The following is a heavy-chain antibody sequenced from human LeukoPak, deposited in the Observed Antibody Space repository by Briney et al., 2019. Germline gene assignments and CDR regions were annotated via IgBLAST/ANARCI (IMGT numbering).Heavy chain of an antibody. CDR1: GYTFTSYD. Sequence: GASVKVSCKASGYTFTSYDINWVRQAPGQGLEWMGWMNPNSGNTGYAQKFQGRVTMTRNTSISTAYMELSSLRSEDTAVYYCASAKYDFWSGYPSRYMDVWGKGTTVTVSS. J-gene: IGHJ6*03. CDR2: MNPNSGNT. CDR3: ASAKYDFWSGYPSRYMDV. V-gene: IGHV1-8*01. D-gene: IGHD3-3*01.